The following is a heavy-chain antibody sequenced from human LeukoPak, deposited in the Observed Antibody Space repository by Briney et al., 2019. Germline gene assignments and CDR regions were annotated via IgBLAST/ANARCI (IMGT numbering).Heavy chain of an antibody. D-gene: IGHD3-22*01. CDR1: GFSFTNAW. J-gene: IGHJ6*02. CDR2: ITWNRDNI. Sequence: GGSLRLSCAASGFSFTNAWMSWVRQAPGKGLEWVSGITWNRDNIGYGDSVKGRFTISRDNVKNALYLQMNSLRPEDTALYYCAKDLSSAITSALVLDVWGQGTTVIVSS. CDR3: AKDLSSAITSALVLDV. V-gene: IGHV3-20*04.